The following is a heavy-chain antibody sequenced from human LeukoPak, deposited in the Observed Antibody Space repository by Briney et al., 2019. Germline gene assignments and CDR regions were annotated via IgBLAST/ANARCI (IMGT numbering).Heavy chain of an antibody. CDR1: GFTFSSYS. V-gene: IGHV3-48*02. CDR3: ARGDCSGASCLLADY. Sequence: PGGSLRLSCAASGFTFSSYSMNWVRQAPGKGREWVSYISSSSSTIYYADSVKGRFTISRDNAKNSQYLQMNSLRDEDTAVYYWARGDCSGASCLLADYWGQGTLVTVSS. J-gene: IGHJ4*02. CDR2: ISSSSSTI. D-gene: IGHD2-15*01.